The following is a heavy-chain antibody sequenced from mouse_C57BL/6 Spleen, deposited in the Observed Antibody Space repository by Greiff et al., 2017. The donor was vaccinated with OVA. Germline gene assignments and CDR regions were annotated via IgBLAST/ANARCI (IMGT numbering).Heavy chain of an antibody. D-gene: IGHD3-3*01. CDR3: ARDNQGTGAMDY. V-gene: IGHV5-4*01. CDR1: GFTFSSYA. CDR2: ISDGGSYT. J-gene: IGHJ4*01. Sequence: EVKLEESGGGLVKPGGSLKLSCAASGFTFSSYAMSWVRQTPEKRLEWVATISDGGSYTYYPDNVKGRFTISRDNAKNNLYLQMSHLKSEDTAMYYCARDNQGTGAMDYWGQGTSVTVSS.